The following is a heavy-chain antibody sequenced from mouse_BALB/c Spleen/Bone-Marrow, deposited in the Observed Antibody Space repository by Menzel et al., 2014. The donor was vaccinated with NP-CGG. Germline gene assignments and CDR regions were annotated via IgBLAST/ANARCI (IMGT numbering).Heavy chain of an antibody. D-gene: IGHD1-1*01. CDR3: TYMGYYGSSYAMDY. CDR2: INPSNGGT. J-gene: IGHJ4*01. CDR1: GYTFTSYW. Sequence: QVQLKESGAELVKPGASVKLSCKASGYTFTSYWMHWVKLRPGQGFEWIGEINPSNGGTSYNEKFKRKATLTVDKSSSTAYMQLSSLTSEDSAVYYCTYMGYYGSSYAMDYWGQGTSVTVSS. V-gene: IGHV1S16*01.